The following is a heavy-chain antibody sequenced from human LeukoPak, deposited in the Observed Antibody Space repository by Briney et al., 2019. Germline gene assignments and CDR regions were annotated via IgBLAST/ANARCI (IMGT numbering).Heavy chain of an antibody. Sequence: GGSLRLSCAASGFTFSSYGMHWVRQAPGKGLEWVAFIRYDGSNKYYADSVKGRFTISRDNSKNTLYLQMNSLRAEDTAVYYCAKGSGWPVGLYFDYWGQGTLVTVSS. CDR2: IRYDGSNK. V-gene: IGHV3-30*02. CDR1: GFTFSSYG. D-gene: IGHD6-19*01. CDR3: AKGSGWPVGLYFDY. J-gene: IGHJ4*02.